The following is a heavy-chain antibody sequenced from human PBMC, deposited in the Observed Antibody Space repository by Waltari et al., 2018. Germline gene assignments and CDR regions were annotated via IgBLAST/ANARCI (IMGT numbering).Heavy chain of an antibody. CDR2: IWYDGSNK. CDR1: GFTFSSYG. V-gene: IGHV3-33*01. Sequence: QVQLVESGGGVVQPGRSLRLSCAASGFTFSSYGMHWVRQAPGKGLEWVAVIWYDGSNKYYADSVKGRFTISRDNSKNTLYLQMNSLRAEDTAVYYCAREWDLCGGDCYYDAFDIWGQGTMVTVSS. CDR3: AREWDLCGGDCYYDAFDI. D-gene: IGHD2-21*02. J-gene: IGHJ3*02.